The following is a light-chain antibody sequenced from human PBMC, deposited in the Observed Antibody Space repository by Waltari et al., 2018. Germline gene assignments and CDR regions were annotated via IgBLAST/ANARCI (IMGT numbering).Light chain of an antibody. CDR2: EVS. CDR3: SSFTTSSTQV. CDR1: RSDVGAYDY. Sequence: QSALTQPASVSGSPGHSITISCPGTRSDVGAYDYVSWYQQYPGKAPKLMIFEVSNRPSGASIRFSGSKSGNTASLTISGLLPEDEADYYCSSFTTSSTQVFGTGTKVTVL. V-gene: IGLV2-14*01. J-gene: IGLJ1*01.